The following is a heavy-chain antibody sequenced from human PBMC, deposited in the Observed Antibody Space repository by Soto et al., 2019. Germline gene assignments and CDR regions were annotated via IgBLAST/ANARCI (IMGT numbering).Heavy chain of an antibody. V-gene: IGHV5-51*01. D-gene: IGHD2-2*02. J-gene: IGHJ4*02. Sequence: GESLQISGKVSGYSFASYWIGWVRQMPGKGLEWMGIIYPGDSDTRYSPSFQGQVTISADKSISTAYLQWSSLKASDTAMYYCASIPSLGSYFDYWGQGTLVTVSS. CDR3: ASIPSLGSYFDY. CDR1: GYSFASYW. CDR2: IYPGDSDT.